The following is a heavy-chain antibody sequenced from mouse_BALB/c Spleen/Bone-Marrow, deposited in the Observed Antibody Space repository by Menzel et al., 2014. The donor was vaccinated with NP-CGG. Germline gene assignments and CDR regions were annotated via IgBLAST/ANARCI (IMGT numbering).Heavy chain of an antibody. Sequence: DVMLVESGPSLVKPSQTLSLTCSVTGDSIASGYWNWIRKFPGNELEYMGYISYSGTTYYNPSLKSRISITRDTSKNQYYLQLNSVTTGDTAIYYCTRRRGNYEGYFDHWGQGTTLTVSS. CDR1: GDSIASGY. CDR3: TRRRGNYEGYFDH. J-gene: IGHJ2*01. V-gene: IGHV3-8*02. D-gene: IGHD2-1*01. CDR2: ISYSGTT.